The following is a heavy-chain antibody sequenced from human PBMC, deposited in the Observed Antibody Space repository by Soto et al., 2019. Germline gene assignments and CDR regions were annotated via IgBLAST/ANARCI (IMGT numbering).Heavy chain of an antibody. V-gene: IGHV4-34*01. Sequence: QVQLQQWGAGLLKPSETLSLTCAVYGGSFSGYYWSWIRQPPGKGLEWIGEINHSGSTNYNPSLKSRVTISVDTSKNQFSLKLSSVTAADTAVYCCARTGGYYEYYFDYWGQGTLVTVSS. CDR1: GGSFSGYY. CDR3: ARTGGYYEYYFDY. CDR2: INHSGST. J-gene: IGHJ4*02. D-gene: IGHD3-22*01.